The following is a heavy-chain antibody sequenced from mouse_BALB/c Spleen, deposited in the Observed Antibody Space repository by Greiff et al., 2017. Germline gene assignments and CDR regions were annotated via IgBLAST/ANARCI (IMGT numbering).Heavy chain of an antibody. J-gene: IGHJ2*01. V-gene: IGHV1-7*01. CDR1: GYTFTSYW. CDR2: INPSTGYT. D-gene: IGHD1-1*01. Sequence: QVQLQQSGAELAKPGASVKLSCKASGYTFTSYWMHWVKQRPGQGLEWIGYINPSTGYTEYNQKFKDKATLTADKSSSTAYMQLSSLTSEDSAVYYCARPYYYGSSYHPDYFDYWGQGTTLTVSS. CDR3: ARPYYYGSSYHPDYFDY.